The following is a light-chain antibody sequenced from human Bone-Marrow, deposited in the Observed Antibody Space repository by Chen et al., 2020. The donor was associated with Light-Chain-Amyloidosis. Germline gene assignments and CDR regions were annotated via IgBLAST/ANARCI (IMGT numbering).Light chain of an antibody. CDR2: RNT. CDR3: QSYDSSLSAWV. J-gene: IGLJ3*02. CDR1: SSNIGADYD. Sequence: SVLTHPPSVSGAPGLRVTRPPPGSSSNIGADYDVHWYQQLPGAAPKLLIFRNTNRPSGGPDRFSGFKSGTSASLVITGLQAEDEAYYYCQSYDSSLSAWVFGGGTKLTVL. V-gene: IGLV1-40*01.